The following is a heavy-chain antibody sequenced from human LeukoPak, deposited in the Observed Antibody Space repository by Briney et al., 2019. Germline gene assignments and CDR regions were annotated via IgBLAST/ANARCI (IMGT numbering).Heavy chain of an antibody. CDR2: ISSSSSYI. CDR3: ARGWPGDY. CDR1: GFTFSSYS. V-gene: IGHV3-21*01. D-gene: IGHD5-24*01. Sequence: GGSLRLSCAASGFTFSSYSMNWVRQAPGKGLEWVSSISSSSSYIYHADSVKGRFTISRDNAKNSLYLQMNSLRAEDTAVYYCARGWPGDYWGQGTLVTVSS. J-gene: IGHJ4*02.